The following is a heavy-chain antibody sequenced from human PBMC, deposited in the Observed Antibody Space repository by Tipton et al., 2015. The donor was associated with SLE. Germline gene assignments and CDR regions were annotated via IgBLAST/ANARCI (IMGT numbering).Heavy chain of an antibody. D-gene: IGHD2-15*01. CDR1: GITLSQFD. Sequence: SLRLSCTTSGITLSQFDMNRVRQAPGKGLEWVSHIRRGDDAAYYADSVKGRFTISRDSAKNSLNLQMHSLRAEDTALYYCARTLCSGGSCWIDAFDIWGLGTMVTVSS. CDR2: IRRGDDAA. V-gene: IGHV3-48*03. J-gene: IGHJ3*02. CDR3: ARTLCSGGSCWIDAFDI.